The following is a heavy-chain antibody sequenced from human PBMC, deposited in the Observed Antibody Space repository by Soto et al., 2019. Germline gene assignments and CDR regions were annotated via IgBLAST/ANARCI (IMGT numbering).Heavy chain of an antibody. J-gene: IGHJ5*02. V-gene: IGHV3-30*03. Sequence: GGCLRLSCAASGFTFSSYGMHWVRQAPGKGLEWVAVISYDGSNKYYADSVKGRFTISRDNSKNTLYLQMNSLGAEDTAVYYCATDRLGLKRITIFGVVRNWFDPWGQGTLVTVSS. CDR2: ISYDGSNK. CDR1: GFTFSSYG. CDR3: ATDRLGLKRITIFGVVRNWFDP. D-gene: IGHD3-3*01.